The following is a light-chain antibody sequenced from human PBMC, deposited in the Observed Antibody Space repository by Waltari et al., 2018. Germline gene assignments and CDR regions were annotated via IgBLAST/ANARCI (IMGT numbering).Light chain of an antibody. CDR2: GAS. V-gene: IGKV3-20*01. CDR1: QSVGSSY. Sequence: IVLTQPPGTLSLSXGERATLSGRASQSVGSSYLAWYQQKPGQAPRLLIYGASNRATDIPDRFSGSGSGTDFTLTISRLEPEDFAVYYCQQYGTSRTFGQGTKVEIK. CDR3: QQYGTSRT. J-gene: IGKJ1*01.